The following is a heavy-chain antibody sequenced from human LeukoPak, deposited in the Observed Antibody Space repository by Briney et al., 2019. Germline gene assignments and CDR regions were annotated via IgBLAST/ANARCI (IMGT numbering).Heavy chain of an antibody. Sequence: SETLSLTCAVYGGSFSGYYWSWIRQTPGKGLEWIGEINHSGSTNYNPSLKSRVTISVDTSKNQFSLKLSSATAADTAVYYCARYRSYGSGSYSSLDYWGQGTLVTVSS. V-gene: IGHV4-34*01. CDR2: INHSGST. CDR3: ARYRSYGSGSYSSLDY. J-gene: IGHJ4*02. CDR1: GGSFSGYY. D-gene: IGHD3-10*01.